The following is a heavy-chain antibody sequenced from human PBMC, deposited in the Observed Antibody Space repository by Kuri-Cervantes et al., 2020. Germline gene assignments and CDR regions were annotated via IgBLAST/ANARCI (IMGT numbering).Heavy chain of an antibody. J-gene: IGHJ3*02. CDR1: GYTFTSYG. CDR2: INPNSGGT. Sequence: ASVKVSCKASGYTFTSYGISWVRQAPGQGLEWMGWINPNSGGTNYAQKFQGRVTMTRDTSISTAYMELSRLRSDDTAVYYCARVVPQYYYDSSGYYNGAFDIWGQGTMVTVSS. D-gene: IGHD3-22*01. V-gene: IGHV1-2*02. CDR3: ARVVPQYYYDSSGYYNGAFDI.